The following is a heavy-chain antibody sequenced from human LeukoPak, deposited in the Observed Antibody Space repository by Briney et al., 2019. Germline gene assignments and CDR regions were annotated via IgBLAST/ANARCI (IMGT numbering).Heavy chain of an antibody. V-gene: IGHV3-23*01. D-gene: IGHD6-19*01. CDR1: GFTFSSYG. J-gene: IGHJ4*02. CDR2: ISDSGGST. CDR3: AKTGPGSGWARYYFDY. Sequence: GGSLGLSCAASGFTFSSYGMSWVRQAPGKGLEWVSAISDSGGSTYYADSVKGRFTISRDNSRNTLYLQMNSLRAEDTAVYYCAKTGPGSGWARYYFDYWGQGTLVTVSS.